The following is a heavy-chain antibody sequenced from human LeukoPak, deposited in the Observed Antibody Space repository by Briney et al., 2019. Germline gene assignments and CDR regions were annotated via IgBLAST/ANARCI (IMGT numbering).Heavy chain of an antibody. Sequence: GASVKVSCKASGYTFTGYYMHWVRQAPGQGLEWMGWINPNSGGTNYAQKFQGRVTMTRDTSISTAYMELSRLRSDDTAAYYCARPYYDILTGYYDPFDYWGQGTLVTVSS. J-gene: IGHJ4*02. CDR3: ARPYYDILTGYYDPFDY. CDR1: GYTFTGYY. V-gene: IGHV1-2*02. CDR2: INPNSGGT. D-gene: IGHD3-9*01.